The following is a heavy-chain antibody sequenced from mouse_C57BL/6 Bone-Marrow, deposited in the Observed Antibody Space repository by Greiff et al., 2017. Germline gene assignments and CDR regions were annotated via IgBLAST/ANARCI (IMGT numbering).Heavy chain of an antibody. Sequence: EVKLMESGPGLVKPSQSLSLTCSVTGYSITSGYYWNWIRQFPGNKLEWMGYISYDGSNNYNPSLKNRISITRDTSKNQFFLKLNSVTTEDTATYYCARGGDGYYFDYWGQGTTLTVSS. D-gene: IGHD2-3*01. CDR1: GYSITSGYY. CDR2: ISYDGSN. J-gene: IGHJ2*01. CDR3: ARGGDGYYFDY. V-gene: IGHV3-6*01.